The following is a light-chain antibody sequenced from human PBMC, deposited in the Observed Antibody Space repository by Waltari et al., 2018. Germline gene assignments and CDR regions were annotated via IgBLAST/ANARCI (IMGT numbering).Light chain of an antibody. V-gene: IGLV6-57*02. CDR3: QTYDTTNKGV. Sequence: NFILTQPHSVSESPGKTVTIPCTGSGGSLAGPSVQWYKQRPGSAPTIVIYEENQRLSGVSDRFSGSIDFSSNSASLTISGLTPEDEADYYCQTYDTTNKGVFGGGTKLTV. CDR2: EEN. J-gene: IGLJ3*02. CDR1: GGSLAGPS.